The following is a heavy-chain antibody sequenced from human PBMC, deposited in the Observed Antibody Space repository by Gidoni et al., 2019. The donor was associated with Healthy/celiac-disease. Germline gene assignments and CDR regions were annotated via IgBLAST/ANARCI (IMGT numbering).Heavy chain of an antibody. CDR1: GFTFSNAW. CDR3: TTGSRAFWWELPMEYYFDY. CDR2: IKSKTDGGTT. D-gene: IGHD1-26*01. J-gene: IGHJ4*02. Sequence: EVQLVESGGGLVKPGGSLRLSCAASGFTFSNAWMSWVRQAPGKGLEWVGRIKSKTDGGTTDYAAPVKGRFTISRDDSKNTLYLQMNSLKTEDTAVYYCTTGSRAFWWELPMEYYFDYWGQGTLVTVSS. V-gene: IGHV3-15*01.